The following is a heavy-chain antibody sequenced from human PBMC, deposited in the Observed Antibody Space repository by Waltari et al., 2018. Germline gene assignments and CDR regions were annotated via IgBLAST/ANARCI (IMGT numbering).Heavy chain of an antibody. J-gene: IGHJ4*02. V-gene: IGHV5-51*01. CDR1: GYSFTSYW. CDR2: IYPVYADT. D-gene: IGHD2-15*01. CDR3: ARSFSYCSGGSCYSLYYFDY. Sequence: EVQLVQSGAEVKKPGESLKISCKGSGYSFTSYWIGWVRQMPGKGLEWMGIIYPVYADTRYSRSFQGQVTSSADKSISTAYLQWSSLKASDTAMYYCARSFSYCSGGSCYSLYYFDYWGQGTLVTVSS.